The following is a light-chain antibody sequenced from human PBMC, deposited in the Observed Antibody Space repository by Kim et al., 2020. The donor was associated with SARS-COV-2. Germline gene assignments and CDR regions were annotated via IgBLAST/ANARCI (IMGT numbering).Light chain of an antibody. V-gene: IGLV1-47*01. J-gene: IGLJ3*02. CDR1: SSNIGSNY. Sequence: GHRVTISCSGSSSNIGSNYVYWYQQLPGTAPKLLIYRNNQRPSGVPDRFSGSKSGTSASLAISGLRSEDEADYYCAAWDDSLSAWVFGGGTKLTVL. CDR3: AAWDDSLSAWV. CDR2: RNN.